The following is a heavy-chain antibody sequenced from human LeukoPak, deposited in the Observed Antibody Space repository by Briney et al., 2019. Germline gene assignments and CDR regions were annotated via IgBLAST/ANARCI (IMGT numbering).Heavy chain of an antibody. J-gene: IGHJ4*02. CDR1: GLTFSSFG. V-gene: IGHV3-30*02. CDR3: ARDWGAAAGELGFDY. D-gene: IGHD6-13*01. Sequence: GGSLRLSCAASGLTFSSFGMHWVRQAPGKGLEWVAFIRYDGSNKYYADSVKGRFTISRDNAKNSLHLQMNSLRAEDTAVYYCARDWGAAAGELGFDYWGQGTLVTVSS. CDR2: IRYDGSNK.